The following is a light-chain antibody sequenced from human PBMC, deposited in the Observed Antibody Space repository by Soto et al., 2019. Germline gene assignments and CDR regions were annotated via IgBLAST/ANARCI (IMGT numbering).Light chain of an antibody. J-gene: IGKJ1*01. CDR3: QQYGSSPQT. CDR2: GAS. Sequence: EIELTQSPGTLSLSTGERATLSCRASQSVSNNYLAWYQQKPGQAPRLLIDGASNRATGIPDRFSGSGSGTDFTLTISRLEPEDFAVYYCQQYGSSPQTFGQGTKVDI. V-gene: IGKV3-20*01. CDR1: QSVSNNY.